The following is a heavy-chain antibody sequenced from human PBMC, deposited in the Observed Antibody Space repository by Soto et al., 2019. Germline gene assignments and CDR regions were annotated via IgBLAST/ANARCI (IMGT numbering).Heavy chain of an antibody. CDR3: ARERGDYYDSCGYFHY. J-gene: IGHJ4*02. Sequence: PGGSLRLSCAASGFTFSSYAMHWVRQAPGNGLEWVAVISYDGSNKYYADSVKGRFTISRDNSKNTLYLQMNSLRAEDTAVYYCARERGDYYDSCGYFHYWGQGTLVTVSS. V-gene: IGHV3-30-3*01. D-gene: IGHD3-22*01. CDR2: ISYDGSNK. CDR1: GFTFSSYA.